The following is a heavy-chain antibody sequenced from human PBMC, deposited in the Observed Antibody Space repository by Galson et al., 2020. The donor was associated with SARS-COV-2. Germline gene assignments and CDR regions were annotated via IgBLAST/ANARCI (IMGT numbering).Heavy chain of an antibody. J-gene: IGHJ3*02. Sequence: SETLSLTCAVYGGSFSGYYWSWIRQPPGKGLEWIGEINHSGSTNYNPSLKSRVTISVDTSKNQFSLKLSSVTAADTAVYYCARVSRSWVATINWSRAFDIWGQGTMVTVSS. D-gene: IGHD5-12*01. CDR3: ARVSRSWVATINWSRAFDI. CDR1: GGSFSGYY. V-gene: IGHV4-34*01. CDR2: INHSGST.